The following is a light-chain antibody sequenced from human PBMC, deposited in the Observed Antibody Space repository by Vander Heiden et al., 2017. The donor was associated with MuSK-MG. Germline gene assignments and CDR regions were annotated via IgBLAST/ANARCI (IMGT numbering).Light chain of an antibody. CDR3: QSYDSSLRAWV. J-gene: IGLJ3*02. CDR2: GDN. Sequence: QSVLTQPPSVYGAPGQRVTISCTGSSPNIGAGYHVHWYQQLPGTAPKLFIYGDNNRPSGVPDRFSASKSGASASLAISGLQADDEADYYCQSYDSSLRAWVFGGGTKLTVL. V-gene: IGLV1-40*01. CDR1: SPNIGAGYH.